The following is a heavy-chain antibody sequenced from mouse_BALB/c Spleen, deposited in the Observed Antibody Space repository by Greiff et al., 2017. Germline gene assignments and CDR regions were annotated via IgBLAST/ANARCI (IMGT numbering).Heavy chain of an antibody. CDR3: ARDRDDGPFAY. V-gene: IGHV5-4*02. D-gene: IGHD2-3*01. Sequence: EVKVVESGGGLVKPGGSLKLSCAASGFTFSDYYMSWVRQTPEKRLEWVATISDGGSYTYYPDSVKGRFTISRDNAKNNLYLQMSSLKSEDTAMYYCARDRDDGPFAYWGQGTLVTVSA. J-gene: IGHJ3*01. CDR1: GFTFSDYY. CDR2: ISDGGSYT.